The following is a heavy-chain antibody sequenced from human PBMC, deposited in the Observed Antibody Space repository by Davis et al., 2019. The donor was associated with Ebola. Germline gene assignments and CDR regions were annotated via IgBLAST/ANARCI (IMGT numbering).Heavy chain of an antibody. V-gene: IGHV1-8*01. CDR3: ARGPTGYVPYYFDY. J-gene: IGHJ4*02. CDR2: MNPNSGNT. Sequence: AASVKVSCKTSGYTFTNYDINWVRQATGQGLEWMGWMNPNSGNTGYAQKFQGRVTMTRNTSISTAYMELNSLRSEDTAVYYCARGPTGYVPYYFDYWGQGTLGTASS. CDR1: GYTFTNYD. D-gene: IGHD3-9*01.